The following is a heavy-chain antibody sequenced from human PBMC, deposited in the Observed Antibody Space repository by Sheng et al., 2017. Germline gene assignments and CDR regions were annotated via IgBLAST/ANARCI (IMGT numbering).Heavy chain of an antibody. CDR3: ARLEYSSWSRGFDS. CDR2: IKQDGTTK. J-gene: IGHJ4*02. V-gene: IGHV3-7*01. Sequence: EVHLVESGGGLVQPGGSLTHSCAASGFTFSYYWMSWVRQAPGKGLEWVANIKQDGTTKYYVDPVKGRFTISRDNAKNSIYLQMNSLGAEDTAVYYCARLEYSSWSRGFDSWGQGTRSP. D-gene: IGHD6-6*01. CDR1: GFTFSYYW.